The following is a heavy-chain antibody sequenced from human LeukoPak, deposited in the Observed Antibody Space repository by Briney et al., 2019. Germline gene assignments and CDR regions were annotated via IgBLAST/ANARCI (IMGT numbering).Heavy chain of an antibody. J-gene: IGHJ5*02. D-gene: IGHD3-3*01. CDR2: IIPIFGIA. CDR1: GGTFSSYA. CDR3: ARAPGYDFWSGYLEFDP. Sequence: SVEVSCKASGGTFSSYAISWVRQAPGQGLEWMGRIIPIFGIANYAQKFQGRVTITADKSTSTAYMELSSLRSEDTAVYYCARAPGYDFWSGYLEFDPWGQGTLVTVSS. V-gene: IGHV1-69*04.